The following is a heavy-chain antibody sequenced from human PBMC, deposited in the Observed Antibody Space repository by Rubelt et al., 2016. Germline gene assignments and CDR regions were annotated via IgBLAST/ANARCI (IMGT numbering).Heavy chain of an antibody. J-gene: IGHJ5*02. CDR3: ARAEDYYSSWFDP. Sequence: QLQLQESGPGLVKPSETLSLTCTVSGGSISSSYYWGWIRQPPGEGLEWIGSIYYSGSTYYNPSLKSRVIISVDMSKNQFSLMPGSVTAADTAAYYCARAEDYYSSWFDPWGQGTLVTVSS. V-gene: IGHV4-39*07. CDR2: IYYSGST. D-gene: IGHD3-22*01. CDR1: GGSISSSYY.